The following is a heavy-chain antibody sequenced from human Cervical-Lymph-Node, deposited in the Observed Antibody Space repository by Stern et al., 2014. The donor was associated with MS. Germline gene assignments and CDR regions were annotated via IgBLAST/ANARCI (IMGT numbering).Heavy chain of an antibody. V-gene: IGHV1-18*01. Sequence: QMQLVQSGNEVKKPGASVKVSCEASGYTFTSYGISWVRQAPRQWLEWMGWNSAYNGNQKYEQKFKDRVTMTTDTSTSTVYMELRNLRSDDAALYYCARAAGILDFWGQGTLVTVSS. J-gene: IGHJ4*02. CDR2: NSAYNGNQ. D-gene: IGHD1-1*01. CDR1: GYTFTSYG. CDR3: ARAAGILDF.